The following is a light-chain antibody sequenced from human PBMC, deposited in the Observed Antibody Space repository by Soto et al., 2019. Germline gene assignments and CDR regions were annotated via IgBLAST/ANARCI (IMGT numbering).Light chain of an antibody. Sequence: QSVLTQSPSASASLGASVKLTCILSSGHTKYAIAWHQQQPEKGPRYLMRLNSDGRQIKGDGIPDRFSGSSSGAERYLSISSLQSEDEADYYWQTWGTGFQVFGTGTKLTVL. CDR3: QTWGTGFQV. CDR1: SGHTKYA. CDR2: LNSDGRQ. V-gene: IGLV4-69*01. J-gene: IGLJ1*01.